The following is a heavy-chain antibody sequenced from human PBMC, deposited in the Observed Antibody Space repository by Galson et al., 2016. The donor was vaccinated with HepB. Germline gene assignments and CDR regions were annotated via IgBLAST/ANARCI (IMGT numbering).Heavy chain of an antibody. J-gene: IGHJ4*02. CDR2: IESYSKII. V-gene: IGHV3-48*04. CDR3: ARDGPNYNYDL. D-gene: IGHD5-24*01. Sequence: SLRLSCAASGFTFKKYGFNWVRLTPGKGLEWLSYIESYSKIIRYTDSVRGRFTVSRDNAKNSVYLQLSGLRVEDTAIYCCARDGPNYNYDLWGQGTLVTVFS. CDR1: GFTFKKYG.